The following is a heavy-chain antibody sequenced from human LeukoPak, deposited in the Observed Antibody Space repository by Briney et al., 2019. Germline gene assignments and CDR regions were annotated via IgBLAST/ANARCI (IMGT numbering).Heavy chain of an antibody. Sequence: PGGSLRLSCAASGFTFSSYSMNWVRQAPGKGLEWVSSMSSSSSYIYNADSVKGRFTISRDNAKNSLFLQMNSLRAEDTAVYYCARDPRSYYGSGSSSDAFDIWGQGTMVTVSS. D-gene: IGHD3-10*01. V-gene: IGHV3-21*01. CDR3: ARDPRSYYGSGSSSDAFDI. J-gene: IGHJ3*02. CDR1: GFTFSSYS. CDR2: MSSSSSYI.